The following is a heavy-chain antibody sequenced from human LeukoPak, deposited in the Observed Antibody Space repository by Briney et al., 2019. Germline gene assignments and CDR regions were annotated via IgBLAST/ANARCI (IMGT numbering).Heavy chain of an antibody. Sequence: ASVKVSCKASGYTFTSYDINWVRQATGQGLEWMGWMNPNSGNTGYAQKFQGRVTMTRNTSISTAYMELRSLRSDDTAVYYCARDGHRMYYYESSVYRFDYWGQGTLVTVSS. CDR2: MNPNSGNT. J-gene: IGHJ4*02. CDR1: GYTFTSYD. CDR3: ARDGHRMYYYESSVYRFDY. V-gene: IGHV1-8*01. D-gene: IGHD3-22*01.